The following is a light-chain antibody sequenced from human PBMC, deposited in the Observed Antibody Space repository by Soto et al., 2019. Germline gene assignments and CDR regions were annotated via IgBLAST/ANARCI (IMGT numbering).Light chain of an antibody. CDR3: QHRSNWPRLT. Sequence: ELVMTQSPATLSVSPGERATLSCRATWRVSSNFAWYQQKPGQAPPLLLYDAATRATVIPARFSGSGSGTEFTLTISSLEPEDFAVYYCQHRSNWPRLTFGGGTKVDIK. V-gene: IGKV3-11*01. CDR2: DAA. J-gene: IGKJ4*01. CDR1: WRVSSN.